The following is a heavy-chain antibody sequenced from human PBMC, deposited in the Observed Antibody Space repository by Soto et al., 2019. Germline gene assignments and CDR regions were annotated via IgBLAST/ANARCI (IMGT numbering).Heavy chain of an antibody. CDR3: AREPGIAVAGPGVNYFDY. J-gene: IGHJ4*02. CDR1: GDSVSSNSAA. D-gene: IGHD6-19*01. Sequence: PSQTLSLTCAISGDSVSSNSAAWNWIRQSPSRGLEWLGRTYYRSKWYNDYAVSVKSRITINPDTSKNQFSLQLNSVTPEDTAVYHCAREPGIAVAGPGVNYFDYWGQGTLVTVSS. CDR2: TYYRSKWYN. V-gene: IGHV6-1*01.